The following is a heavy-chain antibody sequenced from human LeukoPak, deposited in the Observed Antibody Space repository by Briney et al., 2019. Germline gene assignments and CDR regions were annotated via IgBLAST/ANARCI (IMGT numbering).Heavy chain of an antibody. Sequence: PGGSLRLSRAASGFTFSSYWMSWVRQAPGKGLEWVANIKQDGSEKYYVDSVKGRFTISRDNAKNSLYLQMNSLRAEDTAVYYCARDLSYYDFWSGYYPGDYFDYWGQGTLVTVSS. D-gene: IGHD3-3*01. CDR1: GFTFSSYW. CDR3: ARDLSYYDFWSGYYPGDYFDY. V-gene: IGHV3-7*01. J-gene: IGHJ4*02. CDR2: IKQDGSEK.